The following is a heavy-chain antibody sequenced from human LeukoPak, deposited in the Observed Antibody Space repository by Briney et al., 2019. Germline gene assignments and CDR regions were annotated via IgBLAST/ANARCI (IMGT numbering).Heavy chain of an antibody. V-gene: IGHV4-39*01. CDR3: AKSNGYGLIDY. Sequence: PSETLSLACAVSGASISSSNYYWGWVRQSPGKGLEWIGNIYSRGNTYYNASLKSRFTMYIDTSKNQFSLKLSSVTAADTAMYYCAKSNGYGLIDYWGQGTLVTVSS. CDR1: GASISSSNYY. D-gene: IGHD5-12*01. J-gene: IGHJ4*02. CDR2: IYSRGNT.